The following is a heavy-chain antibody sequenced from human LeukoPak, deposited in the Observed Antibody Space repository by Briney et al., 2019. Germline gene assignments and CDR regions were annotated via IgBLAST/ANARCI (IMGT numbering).Heavy chain of an antibody. D-gene: IGHD3-10*01. V-gene: IGHV3-74*01. J-gene: IGHJ4*02. CDR2: INSDGSGT. CDR3: ARDWEFDKFDY. Sequence: GGSLRLSCAASGLTFSIHWMNWVRQAPGKGLVWVSHINSDGSGTTYADSVKGRFTISRDNAKNTLYLQMNSLRAEDTAVYFCARDWEFDKFDYWGQGTPVTVSS. CDR1: GLTFSIHW.